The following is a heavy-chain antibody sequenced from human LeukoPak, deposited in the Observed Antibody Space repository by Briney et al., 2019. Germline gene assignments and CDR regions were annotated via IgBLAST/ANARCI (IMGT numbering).Heavy chain of an antibody. Sequence: SETLSLTCTVSGGSISSSSYYWGWIRQPPGKGLEWIGSIYYSGSTYYNPSLKSRVTISVDTSKNQFSLKLSSVTAADTAVYYCARAKDFWSGYYTRGSNWFDPWGQGTLVTVSS. D-gene: IGHD3-3*01. CDR3: ARAKDFWSGYYTRGSNWFDP. CDR2: IYYSGST. J-gene: IGHJ5*02. CDR1: GGSISSSSYY. V-gene: IGHV4-39*01.